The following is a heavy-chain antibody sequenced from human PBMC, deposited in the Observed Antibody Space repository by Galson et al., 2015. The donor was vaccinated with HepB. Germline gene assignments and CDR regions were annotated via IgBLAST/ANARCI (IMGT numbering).Heavy chain of an antibody. CDR3: ATGFKLAGAA. V-gene: IGHV3-49*04. CDR2: IRRKASGGTA. D-gene: IGHD6-19*01. J-gene: IGHJ5*02. Sequence: SLRLSCAASGFTFGDYAMSWVRQAPGRGLEWLGFIRRKASGGTAEYAASVKGRFTISRDDSKSTLYLQMNGLRAEDTAIYYCATGFKLAGAAWGQGTLVTVSS. CDR1: GFTFGDYA.